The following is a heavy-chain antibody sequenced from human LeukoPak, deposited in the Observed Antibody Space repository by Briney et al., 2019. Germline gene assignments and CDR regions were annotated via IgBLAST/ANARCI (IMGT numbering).Heavy chain of an antibody. D-gene: IGHD2-21*02. CDR1: GYSFTGYY. Sequence: ASVKVSCKASGYSFTGYYLHWVRQAPGQRLEWMGWINPNNGGTNYAQKFQGRVTMTRDTSISTAYMDLSRLRSGDTAVYYCAREPLTAYCGGDCYRDAFDIWGQGTMVIVSS. V-gene: IGHV1-2*02. CDR2: INPNNGGT. J-gene: IGHJ3*02. CDR3: AREPLTAYCGGDCYRDAFDI.